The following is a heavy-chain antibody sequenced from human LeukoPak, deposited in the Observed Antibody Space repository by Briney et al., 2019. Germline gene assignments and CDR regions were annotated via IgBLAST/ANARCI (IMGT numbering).Heavy chain of an antibody. CDR3: ARGIQLWGHNERGDAFDI. Sequence: PSETLSLTCTVSGGSISSSSYYWGWIRQPPGKGLEWIGSIYYSGSTYYNPSLKSRVTISVDTSKNQFSLKLSSVTAADTAVYYCARGIQLWGHNERGDAFDIWGQGTMVTVSS. V-gene: IGHV4-39*01. CDR1: GGSISSSSYY. CDR2: IYYSGST. D-gene: IGHD5-18*01. J-gene: IGHJ3*02.